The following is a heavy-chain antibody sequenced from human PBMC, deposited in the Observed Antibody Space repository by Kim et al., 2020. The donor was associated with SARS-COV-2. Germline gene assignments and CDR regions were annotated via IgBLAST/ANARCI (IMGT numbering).Heavy chain of an antibody. Sequence: GGSLRLSCAASGFTFSSYAMSWVRQAPGKGLEWVSAISGSGGSTYYADSVKGRFTISRDNSKNTLYLQMNSLRAEDTAVYYCATDIVVVPAAMETPSYYGMDGWGQGTTVTVSS. J-gene: IGHJ6*02. CDR2: ISGSGGST. D-gene: IGHD2-2*01. CDR1: GFTFSSYA. CDR3: ATDIVVVPAAMETPSYYGMDG. V-gene: IGHV3-23*01.